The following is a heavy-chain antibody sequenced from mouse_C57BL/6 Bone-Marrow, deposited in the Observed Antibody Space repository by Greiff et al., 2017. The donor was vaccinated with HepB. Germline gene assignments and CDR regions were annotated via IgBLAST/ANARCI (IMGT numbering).Heavy chain of an antibody. Sequence: EVQLMESGGGLVQSGRSLRLSCATSGFTFSDFYMEWVRQAPGKGLEWIAASRNKANDYTTEYSASVKGRFIVSRDTSQSILYLQMNALRAEDTAIYYCARDIRRGAYWGQGTLVTVSA. CDR2: SRNKANDYTT. CDR1: GFTFSDFY. CDR3: ARDIRRGAY. V-gene: IGHV7-1*01. J-gene: IGHJ3*01. D-gene: IGHD1-2*01.